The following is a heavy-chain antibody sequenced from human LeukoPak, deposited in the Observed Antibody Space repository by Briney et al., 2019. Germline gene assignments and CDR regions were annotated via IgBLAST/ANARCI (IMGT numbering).Heavy chain of an antibody. CDR2: IYPGDSDT. D-gene: IGHD5-12*01. Sequence: GESLKISCKGSGDSFTNHWIGWVRQMPGKGLEWMGIIYPGDSDTRYSPSFQGQVTISADKSIRTAYLQWSSLKASDTAMYYCARKSYTGYDSPDYFDYWGQGTLVTVSS. J-gene: IGHJ4*02. V-gene: IGHV5-51*01. CDR3: ARKSYTGYDSPDYFDY. CDR1: GDSFTNHW.